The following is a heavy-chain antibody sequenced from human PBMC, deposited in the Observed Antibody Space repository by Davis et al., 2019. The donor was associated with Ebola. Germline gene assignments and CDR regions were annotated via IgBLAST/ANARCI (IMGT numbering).Heavy chain of an antibody. CDR1: GYTFTGHY. Sequence: GESLKISCQASGYTFTGHYMHWVRQAPGQGLEWMGWINPNSGGTNYAQKFQGRVTMTRDTSINTAYLEVSRLRSEETAVYYCARALTDIVVVPAAIGGQYYYYYGMDVWGQGTTVTVSS. D-gene: IGHD2-2*02. J-gene: IGHJ6*02. V-gene: IGHV1-2*02. CDR2: INPNSGGT. CDR3: ARALTDIVVVPAAIGGQYYYYYGMDV.